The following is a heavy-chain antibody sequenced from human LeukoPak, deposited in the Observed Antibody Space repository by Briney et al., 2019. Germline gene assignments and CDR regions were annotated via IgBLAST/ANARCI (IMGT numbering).Heavy chain of an antibody. J-gene: IGHJ4*02. D-gene: IGHD2-2*01. CDR3: ARREYCSGTSCPIDY. CDR2: IYPGDSHI. Sequence: GESLKISCKGSGYSFTNYWIGWVRQMPGKGLEWMGMIYPGDSHIKYSPSFQGQVTISADKSINTAYLQWSSLKASDTAMYYCARREYCSGTSCPIDYWGQGTLVTVSS. V-gene: IGHV5-51*01. CDR1: GYSFTNYW.